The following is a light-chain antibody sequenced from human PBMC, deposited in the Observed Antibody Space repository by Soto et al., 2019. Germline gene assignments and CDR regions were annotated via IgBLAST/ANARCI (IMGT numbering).Light chain of an antibody. J-gene: IGKJ3*01. V-gene: IGKV1-39*01. Sequence: DIQMTQSPPSLSASVGDRVIITYRTSQSIDNYLNWYQQKPGKAPKLLIYAASTLQSGVPSRFSASGSETHFTLTISSLQPEDIATYYCQQSYTTLFTFGPGTKVDLK. CDR3: QQSYTTLFT. CDR2: AAS. CDR1: QSIDNY.